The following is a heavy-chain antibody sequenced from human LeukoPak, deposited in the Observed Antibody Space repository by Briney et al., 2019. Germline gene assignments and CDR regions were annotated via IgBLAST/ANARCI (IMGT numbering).Heavy chain of an antibody. Sequence: PGGSLRLSCAASGFTFSSYGMSWVRQAPGKGLEWVSAISGSGGRTYYADSVKGGFTISRDNSKNTLYLQMNSLRAEDTAVYYCAKAGSRVLRYFDWLVLIGSHFDYWGQGTLVTVSS. V-gene: IGHV3-23*01. CDR1: GFTFSSYG. J-gene: IGHJ4*02. D-gene: IGHD3-9*01. CDR3: AKAGSRVLRYFDWLVLIGSHFDY. CDR2: ISGSGGRT.